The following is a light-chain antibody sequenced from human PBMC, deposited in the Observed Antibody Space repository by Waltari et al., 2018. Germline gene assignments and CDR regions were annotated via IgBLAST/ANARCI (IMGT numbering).Light chain of an antibody. CDR1: QSVSSN. Sequence: VLTQSPASLSVSPGARATLSCRASQSVSSNLAWYQQKPGQAPRLLIYGASTRVTGIPARFSGSGSGTEFTLTISSLQSDEFAVYYCQQYDNWPPYTFGQGTNLKIK. CDR3: QQYDNWPPYT. CDR2: GAS. J-gene: IGKJ2*01. V-gene: IGKV3-15*01.